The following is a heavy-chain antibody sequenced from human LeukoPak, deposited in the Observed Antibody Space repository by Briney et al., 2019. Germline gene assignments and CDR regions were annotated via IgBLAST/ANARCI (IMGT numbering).Heavy chain of an antibody. CDR2: ISGSDGST. V-gene: IGHV3-23*01. Sequence: LPGGSLRLSCAASGFTFSSYSMNWVRQAPGKGLEWVSAISGSDGSTNYADSVKGRFTISRDNSKNTLYLQMNSLRAEDTAVYYCVEGGAARSDYWGQGTLVAVSS. D-gene: IGHD5-18*01. CDR1: GFTFSSYS. J-gene: IGHJ4*02. CDR3: VEGGAARSDY.